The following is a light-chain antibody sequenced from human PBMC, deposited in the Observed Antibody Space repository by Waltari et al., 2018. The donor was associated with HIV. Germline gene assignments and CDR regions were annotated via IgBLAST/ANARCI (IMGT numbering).Light chain of an antibody. V-gene: IGLV3-21*04. J-gene: IGLJ2*01. CDR2: DES. CDR1: NIGSKS. Sequence: SYVLTQPPSVSVAPGKTARITCGGNNIGSKSVHWYQQKPGQAPVLVIYDESDRPSGIAERCAGSTAGTAATLTSSRVEAGDEADYYCQVWDSSSDHVVFGGGTKLTVL. CDR3: QVWDSSSDHVV.